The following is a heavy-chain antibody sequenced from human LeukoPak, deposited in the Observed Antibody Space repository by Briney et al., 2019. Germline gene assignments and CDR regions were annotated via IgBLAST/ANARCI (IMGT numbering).Heavy chain of an antibody. V-gene: IGHV1-69*13. D-gene: IGHD6-13*01. CDR2: IIPIFGTA. Sequence: SVKVSCKASGGTFSSYAISWVRQAPGQGLEWMGGIIPIFGTANYAQKFQGRVTITADESTSTAYMELSSLRSEDTAVYYCSSPLRIRIAAEDYYYYGMDVWGQGTTVTVSS. J-gene: IGHJ6*02. CDR1: GGTFSSYA. CDR3: SSPLRIRIAAEDYYYYGMDV.